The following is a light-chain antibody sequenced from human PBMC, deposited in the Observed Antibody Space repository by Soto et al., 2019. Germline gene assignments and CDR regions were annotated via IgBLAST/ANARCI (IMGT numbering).Light chain of an antibody. CDR2: LEGSGNY. Sequence: QAVLTQSSSASASLGSSVKLTCTLSSGHSSYIIAWHQHQPGEAPRYLMKLEGSGNYNKGSGVPDRFSGSSSGADRYLTISTLQSEDEADYYCETWDSYTRVFGGGTKLTVL. CDR1: SGHSSYI. CDR3: ETWDSYTRV. J-gene: IGLJ3*02. V-gene: IGLV4-60*03.